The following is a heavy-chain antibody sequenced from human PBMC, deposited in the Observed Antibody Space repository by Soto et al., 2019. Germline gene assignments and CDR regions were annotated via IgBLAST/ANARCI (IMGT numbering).Heavy chain of an antibody. Sequence: SVKVSCKASGCTFSSYTISRVRKAPGQGLEWMGRLIPILGIANYAQKVQGRVTITADKSTSTAYMELSSLCSEDTGVYYCASDSSGYPYYFDYWG. J-gene: IGHJ4*01. V-gene: IGHV1-69*02. CDR3: ASDSSGYPYYFDY. CDR1: GCTFSSYT. D-gene: IGHD3-22*01. CDR2: LIPILGIA.